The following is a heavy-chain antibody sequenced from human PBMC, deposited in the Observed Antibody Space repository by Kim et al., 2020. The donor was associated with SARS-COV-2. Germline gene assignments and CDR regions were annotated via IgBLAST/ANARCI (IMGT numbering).Heavy chain of an antibody. D-gene: IGHD1-26*01. CDR3: SGSYFNGY. Sequence: GGTIDYAPPVKDRFSISRDDSKNTLYLQMNSLKTEDTAVYYCSGSYFNGYWGQGTLVTVSS. J-gene: IGHJ4*02. CDR2: GGTI. V-gene: IGHV3-15*01.